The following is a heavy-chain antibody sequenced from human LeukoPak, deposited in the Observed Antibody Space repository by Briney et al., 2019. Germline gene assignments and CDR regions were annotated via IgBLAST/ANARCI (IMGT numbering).Heavy chain of an antibody. CDR3: ARVGPGPVYYFDY. J-gene: IGHJ4*02. Sequence: GGSLRLSCAASGFTFSDYYMSWIRQAPGKGPERVSYISSSGSTIYYADSVKGRFTISRDNAKNSLYLQMNSLRAEDTAVYYCARVGPGPVYYFDYWGQGTLVTVSS. CDR2: ISSSGSTI. D-gene: IGHD3-10*01. V-gene: IGHV3-11*04. CDR1: GFTFSDYY.